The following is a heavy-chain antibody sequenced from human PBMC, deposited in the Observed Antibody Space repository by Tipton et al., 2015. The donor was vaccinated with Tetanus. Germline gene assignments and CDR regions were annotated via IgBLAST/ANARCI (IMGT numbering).Heavy chain of an antibody. CDR1: EGTHY. D-gene: IGHD2/OR15-2a*01. Sequence: QSGAEVKKPGSSVKISCEISEGTHYISWVRQAPGQGLEWMAMINPSGGYTRSAETLQGRVKVTRDTSTTTVYMELTSLRPGDTAMYYCARERGNRGNAFDLWGQGTMVAVSS. V-gene: IGHV1-46*04. CDR2: INPSGGYT. CDR3: ARERGNRGNAFDL. J-gene: IGHJ3*01.